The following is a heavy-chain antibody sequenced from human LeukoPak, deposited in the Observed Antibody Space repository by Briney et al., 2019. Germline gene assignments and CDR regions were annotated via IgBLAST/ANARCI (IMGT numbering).Heavy chain of an antibody. J-gene: IGHJ4*02. Sequence: SETLSLTCTVPGGSISNYYWNWIRQPAGKGLEWIGRIYTSGSTNYNPSLKSRVTMSVDTSKNQISLKLSSVTAADTAVYYCASGLQFRILDYWGQGTLFTVSS. CDR3: ASGLQFRILDY. CDR2: IYTSGST. V-gene: IGHV4-4*07. CDR1: GGSISNYY. D-gene: IGHD5-24*01.